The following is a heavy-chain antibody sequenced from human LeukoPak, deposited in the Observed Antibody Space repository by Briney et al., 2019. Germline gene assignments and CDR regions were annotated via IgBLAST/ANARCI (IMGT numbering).Heavy chain of an antibody. Sequence: PGGSLRLSCAASGFTFSSYWMSWVRQAPGKGLEWVANIKQDGSEKYYVDSVKGRFIISRDNAKNSLYLQMNSLRAEDTAVYYCAREEHSYGYIRIGYYYYYMDVWGKGTTVTVSS. V-gene: IGHV3-7*01. J-gene: IGHJ6*03. CDR1: GFTFSSYW. CDR2: IKQDGSEK. CDR3: AREEHSYGYIRIGYYYYYMDV. D-gene: IGHD5-18*01.